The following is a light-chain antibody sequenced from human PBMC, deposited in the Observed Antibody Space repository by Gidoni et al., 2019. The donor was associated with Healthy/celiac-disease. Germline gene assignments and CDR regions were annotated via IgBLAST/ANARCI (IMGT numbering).Light chain of an antibody. V-gene: IGLV2-23*01. CDR3: CSYASSSPERV. CDR1: SSDVGSYNL. Sequence: HSALTQPASVSGSPGQSITISCTGTSSDVGSYNLVTWYQQHPGEVPKLMIYEDNKRPSGVSNRFSGSKSGNTASLRISGLQAEDEADYYCCSYASSSPERVFGGGTKLTVL. CDR2: EDN. J-gene: IGLJ3*02.